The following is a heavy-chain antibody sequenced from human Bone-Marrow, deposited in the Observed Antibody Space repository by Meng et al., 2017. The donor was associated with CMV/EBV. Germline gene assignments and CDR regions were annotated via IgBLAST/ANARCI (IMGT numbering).Heavy chain of an antibody. D-gene: IGHD1-26*01. CDR3: ARDRRYGGSYGPVDY. J-gene: IGHJ4*02. V-gene: IGHV1-2*02. Sequence: ASVKVSCKASGYTFTGYYVHWVRQDPGQGLEWMGWVNPNSGATNYAQKFQGRVTMTRDTSISTAYMELTRLRSDDTAVYYCARDRRYGGSYGPVDYWGQGTLVTVSS. CDR2: VNPNSGAT. CDR1: GYTFTGYY.